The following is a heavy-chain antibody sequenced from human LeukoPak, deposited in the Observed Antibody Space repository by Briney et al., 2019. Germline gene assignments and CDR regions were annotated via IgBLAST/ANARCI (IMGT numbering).Heavy chain of an antibody. D-gene: IGHD2-2*03. J-gene: IGHJ6*03. CDR2: SGDTVDGGTP. Sequence: PGGSLRLSCAASAFILSYYYMRGVPQAPGKGLEWVGFSGDTVDGGTPKETTSLKGSFTISRDDAKSITYLRMKSLKTEDTAVYFCSRIGSADVGGKGTTVTVSS. V-gene: IGHV3-22*01. CDR1: AFILSYYY. CDR3: SRIGSADV.